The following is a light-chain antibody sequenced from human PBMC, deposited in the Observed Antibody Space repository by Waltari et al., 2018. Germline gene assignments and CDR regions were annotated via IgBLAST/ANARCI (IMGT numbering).Light chain of an antibody. J-gene: IGLJ1*01. CDR3: QVWASGTYI. V-gene: IGLV3-9*01. CDR2: RDI. CDR1: TIGSKS. Sequence: SYELTDSISVSVALGQTAKIACGGDTIGSKSVHWYQQKPGQPPIRVIYRDIRRPSGIPERFSGSNSGNTATLTISRAQVVDEADYFCQVWASGTYIFAGGTKLTVL.